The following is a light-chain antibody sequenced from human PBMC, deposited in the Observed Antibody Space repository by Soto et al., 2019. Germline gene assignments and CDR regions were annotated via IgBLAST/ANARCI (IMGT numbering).Light chain of an antibody. CDR3: QSFDNSLSGSRG. Sequence: QSVLTQPPSVSGAPGQRVTISCTGSSSNIGAGYDVHWYKQLPGAAPKVLIYGNNNRPSGVPDRFSGSKSGTSASLAITGLQAEEEADYYCQSFDNSLSGSRGFGTGTKVTVL. V-gene: IGLV1-40*01. CDR2: GNN. CDR1: SSNIGAGYD. J-gene: IGLJ1*01.